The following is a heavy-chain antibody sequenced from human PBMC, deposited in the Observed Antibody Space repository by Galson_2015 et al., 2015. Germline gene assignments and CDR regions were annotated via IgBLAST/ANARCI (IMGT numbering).Heavy chain of an antibody. CDR3: ARGGSWSGGENYYYYYAMDV. CDR1: GDSVSSNSAA. V-gene: IGHV6-1*01. CDR2: TYYRSKWYN. D-gene: IGHD6-13*01. J-gene: IGHJ6*02. Sequence: CAISGDSVSSNSAAWNWIRQSPSRGLEWLGRTYYRSKWYNDYAVSVKSRITINPDTSKNQFSLQLNSVTPEDTAVYYCARGGSWSGGENYYYYYAMDVLGQGTTVTVSS.